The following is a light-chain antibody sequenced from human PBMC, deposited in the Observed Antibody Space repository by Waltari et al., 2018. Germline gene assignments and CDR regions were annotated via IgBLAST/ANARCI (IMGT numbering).Light chain of an antibody. V-gene: IGKV1-6*01. CDR2: AAS. Sequence: AIQMTQSPSSLSASVGDRVTITCRASQGIRNDLGWYQQKPGEAPKLLVCAASSLQSGVPSRFSGSGSGTDFTLTISSLQPEDFATYYCQQTHTVPITFGQGTRLEIK. J-gene: IGKJ5*01. CDR1: QGIRND. CDR3: QQTHTVPIT.